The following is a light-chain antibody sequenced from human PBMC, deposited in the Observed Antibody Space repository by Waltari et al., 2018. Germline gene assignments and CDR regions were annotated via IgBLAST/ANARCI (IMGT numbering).Light chain of an antibody. J-gene: IGKJ1*01. CDR2: CAS. CDR3: QHYVTLPVT. Sequence: EIVLTQSPGTLSLSPGDRATLSCRASQSVSRTLAWYQQKPGQAPSLRIYCASIRATGIPDRFSGSGSGTDFSLTISRLEPEDFAVYYCQHYVTLPVTFGQGTKVEIK. V-gene: IGKV3-20*01. CDR1: QSVSRT.